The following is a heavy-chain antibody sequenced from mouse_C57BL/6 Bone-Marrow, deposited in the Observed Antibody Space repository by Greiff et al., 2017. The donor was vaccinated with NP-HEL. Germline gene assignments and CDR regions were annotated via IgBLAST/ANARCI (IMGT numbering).Heavy chain of an antibody. J-gene: IGHJ1*03. CDR2: IYPRDGST. V-gene: IGHV1-85*01. CDR3: ARERDNYYGSSDGNWYFDV. D-gene: IGHD1-1*01. CDR1: GYTFTSYD. Sequence: QVQLQQSGPELVKPGASVKLSCKASGYTFTSYDINWVKQRPGQGLEWIGWIYPRDGSTKYNEKFKGKATLTVDTSSSTAYMELHSLTSEDSAVYFCARERDNYYGSSDGNWYFDVWGTGTTVTVSS.